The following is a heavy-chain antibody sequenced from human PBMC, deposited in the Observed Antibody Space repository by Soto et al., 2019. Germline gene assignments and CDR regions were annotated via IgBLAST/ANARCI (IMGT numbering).Heavy chain of an antibody. CDR1: GGTFSSYA. D-gene: IGHD1-26*01. V-gene: IGHV1-69*01. J-gene: IGHJ6*02. Sequence: QVQLVQSGAEVQKPGSSVKVSCKASGGTFSSYAISWVRQAPGQGLEWMGGIIPIFGTANYAQKFQGRVTITADESTSTAYMELSSLRSEDTAVYYCARDYGSGTQYYYYGMDVWGQGTTVTVSS. CDR2: IIPIFGTA. CDR3: ARDYGSGTQYYYYGMDV.